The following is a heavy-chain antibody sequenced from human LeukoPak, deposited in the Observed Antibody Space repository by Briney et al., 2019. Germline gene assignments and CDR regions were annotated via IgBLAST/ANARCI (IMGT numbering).Heavy chain of an antibody. CDR1: SGSISTYY. CDR2: ISYSGST. Sequence: PSETLSLTCTVSSGSISTYYWSWIRQPPGKGLEWIGYISYSGSTNYSPSLKSRVTMSVDTSKNQFSLKLSSVTAADTAVYYCAGGDSSSWYMVDYWGQGTLVTVSS. CDR3: AGGDSSSWYMVDY. J-gene: IGHJ4*02. D-gene: IGHD6-13*01. V-gene: IGHV4-59*01.